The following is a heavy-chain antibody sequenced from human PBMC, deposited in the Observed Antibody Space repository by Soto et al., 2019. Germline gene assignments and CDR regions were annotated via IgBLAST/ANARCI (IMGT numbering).Heavy chain of an antibody. V-gene: IGHV1-18*01. CDR1: GYTFSTYG. J-gene: IGHJ6*02. D-gene: IGHD1-1*01. Sequence: ASVKVSCKVFGYTFSTYGLSWVRQAPEQGLEWMGWVSPYNGNTYYAPGLQGRVTMTTDTSTNTAYMSLRSLRSDDTAIYYCVRGGILEANRPYYYYGLDDWGQGTPVTVSS. CDR2: VSPYNGNT. CDR3: VRGGILEANRPYYYYGLDD.